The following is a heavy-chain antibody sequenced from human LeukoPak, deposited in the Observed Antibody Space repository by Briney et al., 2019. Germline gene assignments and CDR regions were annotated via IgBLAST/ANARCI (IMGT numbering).Heavy chain of an antibody. CDR1: GYTFTGYY. D-gene: IGHD3-10*01. CDR3: AVLWFGEKVNDY. J-gene: IGHJ4*02. CDR2: INPNSGGT. V-gene: IGHV1-2*02. Sequence: GASVKVSCKASGYTFTGYYMHWVRQAPGQGLEWMGWINPNSGGTNYAQKFQGRVTMTRDTSISTAYMELSRLRSDGTAVYYCAVLWFGEKVNDYRGQGTLVTVSS.